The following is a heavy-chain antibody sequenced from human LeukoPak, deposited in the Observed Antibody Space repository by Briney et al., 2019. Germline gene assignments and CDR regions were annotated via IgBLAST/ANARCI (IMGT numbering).Heavy chain of an antibody. D-gene: IGHD2-8*01. CDR1: GFTFERYV. J-gene: IGHJ4*02. CDR3: VIDAPNGSVDF. Sequence: GGFLRLSCVTSGFTFERYVMHWMRLAPGKGLECVSSIHPNNGGVGYAASVKGRFAISRDNARNSLYLEMTSLRPEDTAVYYCVIDAPNGSVDFWGRGTLVTVSS. V-gene: IGHV3-9*01. CDR2: IHPNNGGV.